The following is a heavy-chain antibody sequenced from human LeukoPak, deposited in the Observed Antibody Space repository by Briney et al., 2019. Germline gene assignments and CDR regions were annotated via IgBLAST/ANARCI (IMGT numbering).Heavy chain of an antibody. CDR2: IYYSGTT. D-gene: IGHD3-10*01. J-gene: IGHJ4*02. V-gene: IGHV4-59*11. CDR3: ARGGVAAKYYFDS. Sequence: SETLSLTCTLSGGSISPLYWSWIRQPPGKGLEFIGYIYYSGTTNYNPSLKSRVTLSVDTSKNQFSLKLSSVTAADTAVYYCARGGVAAKYYFDSWGQGTLVTVSS. CDR1: GGSISPLY.